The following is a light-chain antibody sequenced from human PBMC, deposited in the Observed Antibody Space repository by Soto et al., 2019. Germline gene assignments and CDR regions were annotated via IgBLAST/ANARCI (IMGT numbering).Light chain of an antibody. CDR3: QQSYSTPYT. CDR1: QSISSH. J-gene: IGKJ2*01. Sequence: DIQMTQSPSSLSASVGDRVTITCRASQSISSHLNWYLQKPGKAPKLLIYGASSLQSWVPSRFSGSGSGTDFTLTIISLQPEDFATYYCQQSYSTPYTFGQGTKLEIK. CDR2: GAS. V-gene: IGKV1-39*01.